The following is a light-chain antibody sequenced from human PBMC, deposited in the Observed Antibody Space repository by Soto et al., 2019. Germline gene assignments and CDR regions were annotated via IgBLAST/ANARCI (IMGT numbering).Light chain of an antibody. Sequence: QSALTQPASVSGSPGQSITISCTGTSSDVGAYDYVSWYQQHPDKAPKLMIYEVSYRPSGVSNRFSGSKSVNTATLTISGLQAEDEADYYCSSYTTSSTRVFGTATKLTVL. J-gene: IGLJ1*01. CDR2: EVS. V-gene: IGLV2-14*03. CDR3: SSYTTSSTRV. CDR1: SSDVGAYDY.